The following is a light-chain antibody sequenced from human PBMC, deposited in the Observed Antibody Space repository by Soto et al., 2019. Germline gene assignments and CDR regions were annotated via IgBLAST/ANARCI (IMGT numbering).Light chain of an antibody. CDR1: QSISSW. CDR3: QDYSTSSRT. CDR2: KAS. J-gene: IGKJ1*01. Sequence: DIQMTQSPSTLSASVGDRVTITCRASQSISSWLAWYQQKPGKPPKLPIYKASSLQSGVPSRFSGSGSGTEFTLTISSLQTDDFATYYCQDYSTSSRTFGQGTKVDIK. V-gene: IGKV1-5*03.